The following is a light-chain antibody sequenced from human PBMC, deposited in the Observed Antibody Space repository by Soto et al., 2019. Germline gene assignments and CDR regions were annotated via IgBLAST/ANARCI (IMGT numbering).Light chain of an antibody. CDR2: DVS. CDR3: SSYTSSSTLV. V-gene: IGLV2-14*01. CDR1: SSDVGGYNY. Sequence: QSALTQPASVSGSPGQSITISCTGTSSDVGGYNYVSWYQQHPGKAPKLMIYDVSKRPSGVSNRFSGFKSGNTASLTISGVQAEDEADYYCSSYTSSSTLVFGGGTKLTVL. J-gene: IGLJ2*01.